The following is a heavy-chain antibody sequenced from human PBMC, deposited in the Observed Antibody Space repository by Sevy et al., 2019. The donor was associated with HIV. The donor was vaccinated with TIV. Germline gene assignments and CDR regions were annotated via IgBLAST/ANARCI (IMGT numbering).Heavy chain of an antibody. Sequence: ASVKVSCKASGYTFTSYDINWVRQATGQGLEWMGWMNPNSGNTGYAQKFQGRVTMTRNTSISTAYMELGSLRSEDTAVYYCARYQLGDGYYYYGMDVWGQGTTVTVSS. J-gene: IGHJ6*02. D-gene: IGHD3-16*01. CDR3: ARYQLGDGYYYYGMDV. CDR1: GYTFTSYD. V-gene: IGHV1-8*01. CDR2: MNPNSGNT.